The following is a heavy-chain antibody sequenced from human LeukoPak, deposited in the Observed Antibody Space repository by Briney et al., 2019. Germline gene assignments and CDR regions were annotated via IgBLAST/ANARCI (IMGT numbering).Heavy chain of an antibody. Sequence: PSETLSLTCAVSGGSISSSNWWSWVRQPPGKGLEWIGEIYHSGSTNYNPSLKSRVTISVDKSKNQFSLKLSSVTAADTAVYYCARIAYSSSSDWFDPWGQGTLVTVSS. CDR2: IYHSGST. CDR3: ARIAYSSSSDWFDP. D-gene: IGHD6-13*01. J-gene: IGHJ5*02. CDR1: GGSISSSNW. V-gene: IGHV4-4*02.